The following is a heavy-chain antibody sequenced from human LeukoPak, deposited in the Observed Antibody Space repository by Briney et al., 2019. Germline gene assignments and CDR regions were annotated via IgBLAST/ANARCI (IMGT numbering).Heavy chain of an antibody. CDR3: AKDAPGILWFGELLDY. V-gene: IGHV3-30*02. J-gene: IGHJ4*02. CDR2: IRYDGSNK. CDR1: GFTFSSYG. D-gene: IGHD3-10*01. Sequence: GGSLRLSCAASGFTFSSYGMHWVRQAPGKGLEWVAFIRYDGSNKYYADSVKGRFTISRDNSKNTLYLQMNSLRAEDTAVYYCAKDAPGILWFGELLDYWGQGTLVTVSS.